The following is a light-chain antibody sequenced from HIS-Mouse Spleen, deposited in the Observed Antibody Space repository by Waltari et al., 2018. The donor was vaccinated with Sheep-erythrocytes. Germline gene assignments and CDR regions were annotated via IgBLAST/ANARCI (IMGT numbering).Light chain of an antibody. J-gene: IGLJ2*01. Sequence: SYELTKPPSVSVSPGQTASITCSGAKLGDTYACWYQQKPGQSPVLVIYQDSKRPSGIPERFSGSNSGNTATLTISGTQAMDEADYYCQAWDSSTAVFGGGTKLTVL. V-gene: IGLV3-1*01. CDR2: QDS. CDR1: KLGDTY. CDR3: QAWDSSTAV.